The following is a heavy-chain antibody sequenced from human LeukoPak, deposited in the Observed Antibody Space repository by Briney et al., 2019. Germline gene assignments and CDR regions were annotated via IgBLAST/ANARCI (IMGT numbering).Heavy chain of an antibody. CDR1: GFTFSSYG. V-gene: IGHV3-23*01. CDR3: ARAHYDSSGYYGGWFDY. Sequence: GGSLRLSCAASGFTFSSYGMSWVRQAPGKGLEWVSAISGSGGSTYYADSVKGRFTISRDNSKNTLYLQMNSLRAEDTAVYYCARAHYDSSGYYGGWFDYWGQGTLVTVSS. D-gene: IGHD3-22*01. CDR2: ISGSGGST. J-gene: IGHJ4*02.